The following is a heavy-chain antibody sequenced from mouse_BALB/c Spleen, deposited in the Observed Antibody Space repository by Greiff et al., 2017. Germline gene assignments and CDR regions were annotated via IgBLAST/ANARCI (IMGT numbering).Heavy chain of an antibody. J-gene: IGHJ2*01. Sequence: QVQLQQSGAELARPGASVKLSCKASGYTFTSYWMQWVKQRPGQGLEWIGAIYPGDGDTRYTQKFKGKATLTADKSSSTAYMQLSSLASEDSAVYYCARSDWDGYYFDYWGQGTTLTVSS. D-gene: IGHD4-1*01. CDR3: ARSDWDGYYFDY. CDR1: GYTFTSYW. CDR2: IYPGDGDT. V-gene: IGHV1-87*01.